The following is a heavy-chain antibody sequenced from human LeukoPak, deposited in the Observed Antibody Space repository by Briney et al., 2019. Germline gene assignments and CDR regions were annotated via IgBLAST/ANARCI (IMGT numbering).Heavy chain of an antibody. Sequence: GGSLRLSCAASGFTFSSYNMYWVRQAPGQGLEWVSSLSGGSDHIYYADPVKGRFTISRDNAKNSLYLQMNSLRAEDTAVYYCARIGSGWYWDYWGQGTLVAVSS. CDR2: LSGGSDHI. CDR3: ARIGSGWYWDY. J-gene: IGHJ4*02. D-gene: IGHD6-19*01. V-gene: IGHV3-21*01. CDR1: GFTFSSYN.